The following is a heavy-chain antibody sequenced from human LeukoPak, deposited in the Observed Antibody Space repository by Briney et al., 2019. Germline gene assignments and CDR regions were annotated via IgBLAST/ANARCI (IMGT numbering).Heavy chain of an antibody. Sequence: SETLSLTCTVSGGSISSGSYYWSWIRQPAGKGLEWIGRIYTSGSTNYNTSLKSRVTISVDTSKNQFSLKLSSVTAADTAVYYCARVRRLFSSSWYDEYYFDYWGQGTLVTVSS. CDR2: IYTSGST. CDR3: ARVRRLFSSSWYDEYYFDY. CDR1: GGSISSGSYY. J-gene: IGHJ4*02. V-gene: IGHV4-61*02. D-gene: IGHD6-13*01.